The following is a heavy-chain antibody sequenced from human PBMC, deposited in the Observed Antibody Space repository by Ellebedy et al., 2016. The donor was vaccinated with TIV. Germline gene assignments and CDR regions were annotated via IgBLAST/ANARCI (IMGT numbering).Heavy chain of an antibody. CDR2: ITHSGRT. CDR1: DGSFRGVY. V-gene: IGHV4-34*01. Sequence: MPSETLSLTCDVYDGSFRGVYWTWIRQPPGKGLEWIGEITHSGRTNYNPSLKSRVSISGDQFSLQLSSVTAADTAVYYCARDYMRWGQGTLVSVSS. D-gene: IGHD3-10*01. CDR3: ARDYMR. J-gene: IGHJ4*02.